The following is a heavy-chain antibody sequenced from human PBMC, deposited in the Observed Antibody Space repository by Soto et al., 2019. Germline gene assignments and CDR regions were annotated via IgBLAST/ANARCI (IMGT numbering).Heavy chain of an antibody. Sequence: PGGSLRLSCTASGFTFGDYAMSWFRQAPGKGLEWVGFIRSKAYGGTTEYAASVKGRFTISRDDSKSIAYLQMNSLKTEDTAVYYCTRDSSGYNTRLNYYGMDVWGQGTTVPVS. CDR2: IRSKAYGGTT. J-gene: IGHJ6*02. CDR3: TRDSSGYNTRLNYYGMDV. CDR1: GFTFGDYA. V-gene: IGHV3-49*03. D-gene: IGHD3-22*01.